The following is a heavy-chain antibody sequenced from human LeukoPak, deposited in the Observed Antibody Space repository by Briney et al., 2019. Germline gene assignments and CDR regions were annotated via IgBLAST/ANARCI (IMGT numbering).Heavy chain of an antibody. J-gene: IGHJ3*02. CDR3: ARESTVVTPGRSDVFDI. Sequence: SQTLSLTCTVSGGSMSSHYWDWIRQPPGKGLEWIGYIFYCGSTNYNPSLKSRVTISVDASKNQFSLKLSSVTAADTAVYYCARESTVVTPGRSDVFDIWGQGTMVTVSS. V-gene: IGHV4-59*11. CDR2: IFYCGST. D-gene: IGHD4-23*01. CDR1: GGSMSSHY.